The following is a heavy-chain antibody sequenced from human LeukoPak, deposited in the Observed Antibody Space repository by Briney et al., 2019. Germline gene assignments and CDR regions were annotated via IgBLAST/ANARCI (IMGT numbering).Heavy chain of an antibody. CDR1: GFAFNSYA. D-gene: IGHD1-26*01. CDR3: TKTFRIVGATFPDY. Sequence: GGSLRLSCAASGFAFNSYALTWVRQAPGKGLEWVSGIIGSGVNTYYADSVKGRFTISRDNSKNTLSLQMNGLRAEDTAIYYCTKTFRIVGATFPDYWGQGTLVTVSS. J-gene: IGHJ4*02. CDR2: IIGSGVNT. V-gene: IGHV3-23*01.